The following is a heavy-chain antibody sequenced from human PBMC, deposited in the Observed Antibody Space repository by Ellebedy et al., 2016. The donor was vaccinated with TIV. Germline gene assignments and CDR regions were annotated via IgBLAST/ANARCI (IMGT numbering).Heavy chain of an antibody. CDR1: GYSFTAYY. CDR3: ARGTSEQQLAPY. V-gene: IGHV1-2*02. D-gene: IGHD6-13*01. CDR2: IDPNSGGT. J-gene: IGHJ4*02. Sequence: ASVKVSCXASGYSFTAYYMHWVRQAPGQGLEWIGWIDPNSGGTDYSQKFQGRVTMTRDTSISTAYMELSSLRSDDTAVYYCARGTSEQQLAPYWGQGTLITVSS.